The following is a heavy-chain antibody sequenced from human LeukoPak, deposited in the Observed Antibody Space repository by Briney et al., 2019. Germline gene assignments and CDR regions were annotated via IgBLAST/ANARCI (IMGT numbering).Heavy chain of an antibody. CDR2: ISSSSSTI. CDR3: ARGCNWGRAFDI. V-gene: IGHV3-48*04. J-gene: IGHJ3*02. Sequence: GGSLRHSCAASGFTFSSYSMNWVREAPGKGLEWVSYISSSSSTIYYADSVKGRFTISRDNAKNSLYLQMNSLRAEDTAVYYCARGCNWGRAFDIWGQGTMVTVSS. CDR1: GFTFSSYS. D-gene: IGHD7-27*01.